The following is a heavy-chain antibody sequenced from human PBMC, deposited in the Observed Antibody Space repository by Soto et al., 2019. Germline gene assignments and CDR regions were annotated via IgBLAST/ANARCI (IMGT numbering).Heavy chain of an antibody. J-gene: IGHJ4*02. V-gene: IGHV3-30*18. CDR1: GFTFSSYG. D-gene: IGHD3-9*01. CDR2: ISYDGNNI. Sequence: GGSLRLSCAASGFTFSSYGMHWVRQAPGKGLEWVAVISYDGNNIYYADSVKGRFTISRDNSKNTLYLQMNSLGAEDTAVYYCAKDMTAYYTDIDYWGQGTLVTVSS. CDR3: AKDMTAYYTDIDY.